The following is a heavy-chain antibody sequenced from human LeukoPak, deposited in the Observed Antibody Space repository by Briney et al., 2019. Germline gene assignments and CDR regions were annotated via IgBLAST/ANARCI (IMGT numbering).Heavy chain of an antibody. D-gene: IGHD6-13*01. J-gene: IGHJ5*02. V-gene: IGHV4-31*03. CDR3: ARASSSWQDGWFDP. Sequence: SETLSLTCTVSGGSISSGGYYWSWIRQHPGKGLEWIGYIYYSGSTYYNPSLKSRVTISVDTSKNQFSLKLSSVTAADTAVYYCARASSSWQDGWFDPWGQGTLVTVSS. CDR1: GGSISSGGYY. CDR2: IYYSGST.